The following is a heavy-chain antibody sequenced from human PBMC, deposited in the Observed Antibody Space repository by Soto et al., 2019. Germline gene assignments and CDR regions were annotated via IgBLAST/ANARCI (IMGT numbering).Heavy chain of an antibody. CDR1: GFTFNNYA. Sequence: EVQLLESGGNLLQPGESLRLSCAASGFTFNNYAMSWVRRAPGKGLEWVSAVSGGGGSTYYADSVKGRFTISRDKSKNTLYLQMNSLTAEDTAVYYCAKGYSSRWYHYYFDYGGQGTLVIVSS. V-gene: IGHV3-23*01. D-gene: IGHD6-13*01. CDR3: AKGYSSRWYHYYFDY. J-gene: IGHJ4*02. CDR2: VSGGGGST.